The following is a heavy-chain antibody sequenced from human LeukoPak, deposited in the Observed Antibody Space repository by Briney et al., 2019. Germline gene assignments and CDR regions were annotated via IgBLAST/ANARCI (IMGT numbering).Heavy chain of an antibody. CDR1: GYTFTDYY. V-gene: IGHV1-69-2*01. CDR2: VDPEDGET. CDR3: ATRDSSSPIDY. D-gene: IGHD6-13*01. J-gene: IGHJ4*02. Sequence: ATVKISCKVSGYTFTDYYMHWVQQAPGKGLEWMGPVDPEDGETIYAEKFQGRVTITADTSIDTAYLELSSLRSEDTAVYYCATRDSSSPIDYWGQGTLVTVSS.